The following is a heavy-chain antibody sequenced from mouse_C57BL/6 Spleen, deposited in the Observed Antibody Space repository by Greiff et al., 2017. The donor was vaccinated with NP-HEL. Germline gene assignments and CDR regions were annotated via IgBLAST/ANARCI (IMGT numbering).Heavy chain of an antibody. D-gene: IGHD1-1*01. Sequence: VQLQQPVAELVRPGASVKLSCTASGFNIKNTYMHWVKQRPEQGLEWIGRIDPANGNTKYAPKFQGKATITADTSSNTAYLQLSSLTSEDTAIYYCASIPYYYGSRGAMDYWGQGTSVTVSS. V-gene: IGHV14-3*01. CDR2: IDPANGNT. CDR3: ASIPYYYGSRGAMDY. CDR1: GFNIKNTY. J-gene: IGHJ4*01.